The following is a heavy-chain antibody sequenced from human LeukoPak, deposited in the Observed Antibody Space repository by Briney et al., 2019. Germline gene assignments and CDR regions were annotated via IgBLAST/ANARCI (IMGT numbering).Heavy chain of an antibody. Sequence: GGSLRLSCAASGLTFSSYAIRWVRQAPGRGLEWVSAISGSGGSTYYADSVKGRFTISRDNSKNTLYLQMNSLRAEDTAVYYCAKRAAGYYYYGMDVWGQGTTVTVSS. V-gene: IGHV3-23*01. D-gene: IGHD6-13*01. J-gene: IGHJ6*02. CDR3: AKRAAGYYYYGMDV. CDR2: ISGSGGST. CDR1: GLTFSSYA.